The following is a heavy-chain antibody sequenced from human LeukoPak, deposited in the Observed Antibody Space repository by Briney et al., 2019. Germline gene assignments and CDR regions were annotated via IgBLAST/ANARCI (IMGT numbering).Heavy chain of an antibody. D-gene: IGHD6-13*01. CDR3: AREREVSSSWYPDAFDI. CDR2: IIPIFGTA. CDR1: GYTFTSYG. V-gene: IGHV1-69*05. Sequence: SVKVSCKASGYTFTSYGISWVRQAPGQGLEWMGGIIPIFGTANYAQKFQGRVTITTDESTSTAYMELSSLRSEDTAVYYCAREREVSSSWYPDAFDIWGQGTMVTVSS. J-gene: IGHJ3*02.